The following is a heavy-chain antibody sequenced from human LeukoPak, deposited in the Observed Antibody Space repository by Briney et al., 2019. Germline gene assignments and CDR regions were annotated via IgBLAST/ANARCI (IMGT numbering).Heavy chain of an antibody. Sequence: GGSLRLSCAASGFTFSNSDMSWVRQAPGEGLDWVPSITFSGASTYYADSVKGRFTVSRDNSKDTLYLHMNNLRAEDTAVDCGDSRAAAGNFLDYWGKGTLVTVS. V-gene: IGHV3-23*01. J-gene: IGHJ4*02. CDR3: DSRAAAGNFLDY. CDR2: ITFSGAST. CDR1: GFTFSNSD. D-gene: IGHD6-13*01.